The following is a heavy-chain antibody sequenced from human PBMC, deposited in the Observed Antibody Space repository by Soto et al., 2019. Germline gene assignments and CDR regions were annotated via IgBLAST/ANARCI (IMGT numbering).Heavy chain of an antibody. CDR1: GFAFTNYI. J-gene: IGHJ6*02. D-gene: IGHD3-16*02. V-gene: IGHV3-33*08. Sequence: EGSLRLSCAASGFAFTNYIMHWVRQAPGKGLEWVAAIWYDGSNKYYADSVKGRFTISRDKSKNTLYLQMNSLRAEDTAVYYCARAPAVAVITPPREYGMDVWGQGTTVTVSS. CDR2: IWYDGSNK. CDR3: ARAPAVAVITPPREYGMDV.